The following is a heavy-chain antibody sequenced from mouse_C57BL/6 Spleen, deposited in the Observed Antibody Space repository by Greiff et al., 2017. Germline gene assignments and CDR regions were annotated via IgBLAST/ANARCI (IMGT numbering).Heavy chain of an antibody. CDR2: IYPSDSET. D-gene: IGHD2-4*01. CDR1: GYTFTSYW. V-gene: IGHV1-61*01. CDR3: ARMIKGLFYAMDY. J-gene: IGHJ4*01. Sequence: QVQLQQPGAELVRPGSSVKLSCKASGYTFTSYWMDWVKQRPGQGLEWIGNIYPSDSETHYNPKFKDKATLTVDKSSSTAYMQLSSLTSEDSAVYYCARMIKGLFYAMDYWGQGTSVTVSS.